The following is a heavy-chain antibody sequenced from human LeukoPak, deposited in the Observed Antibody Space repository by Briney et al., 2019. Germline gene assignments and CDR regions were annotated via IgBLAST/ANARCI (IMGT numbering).Heavy chain of an antibody. CDR3: ASETYYDIGLPTFDY. J-gene: IGHJ4*02. V-gene: IGHV3-21*01. D-gene: IGHD3-9*01. CDR2: ISSSSSYI. CDR1: GFTFSSYS. Sequence: KSGGSLRLSCAASGFTFSSYSMNWVRQAPGKGLEWVSSISSSSSYIYYADSVKGRFTISRGNAKNSLYLQMNSLRAEDTAVYYCASETYYDIGLPTFDYWGQGTLVTVSS.